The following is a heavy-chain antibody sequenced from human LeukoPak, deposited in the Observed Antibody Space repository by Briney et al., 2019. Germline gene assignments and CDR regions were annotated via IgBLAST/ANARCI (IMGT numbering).Heavy chain of an antibody. D-gene: IGHD4-17*01. V-gene: IGHV3-9*01. CDR1: GFTLDDYA. J-gene: IGHJ4*02. CDR2: ISLNSGSI. CDR3: AKDYGDYVFYFDY. Sequence: GRSLRLSCAASGFTLDDYAMHWVRQAPAKGLEWVSGISLNSGSIGYADSVKGRFTISRDNAKNSLYLQMNSLRAEDTALYYCAKDYGDYVFYFDYWGQGTLVTVSS.